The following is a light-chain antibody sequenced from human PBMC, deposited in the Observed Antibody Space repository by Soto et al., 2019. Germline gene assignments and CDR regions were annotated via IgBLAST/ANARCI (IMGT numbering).Light chain of an antibody. CDR3: QQSYSTPPDT. J-gene: IGKJ2*01. CDR1: QSVSSY. CDR2: DAS. V-gene: IGKV3-11*01. Sequence: EIVLTQSPVTLSLSPGERATLSCRASQSVSSYLAWYQQKPGQAPRLLIYDASNRATGIPARFSGSGSGTDFTLTISSLQPEDFATYYCQQSYSTPPDTFGQGTKLEIK.